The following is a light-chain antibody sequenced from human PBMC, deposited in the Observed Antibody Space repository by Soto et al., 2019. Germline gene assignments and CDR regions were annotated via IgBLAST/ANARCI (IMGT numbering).Light chain of an antibody. J-gene: IGLJ2*01. CDR1: SSDVGGYNY. V-gene: IGLV2-14*01. CDR3: ISYTSSSTVE. CDR2: DVS. Sequence: QSALTQPASVSGSPGQSITISCTGTSSDVGGYNYVSWYQQHPGKAPKLMIYDVSNRPSGVSNRFSGSKSGNTASLTISGLQAEDEADYYCISYTSSSTVEFGGGTKLTVL.